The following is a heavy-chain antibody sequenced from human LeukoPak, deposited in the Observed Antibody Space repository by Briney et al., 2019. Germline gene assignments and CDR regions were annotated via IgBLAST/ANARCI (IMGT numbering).Heavy chain of an antibody. CDR3: ARDLERTSFPFDP. V-gene: IGHV1-69*04. D-gene: IGHD1-1*01. Sequence: SVKVSCKASGGTFSSYTISWVRQAPGQGLEWMGRIIPILGIANYAQKFQGRVTITADRSTSTAYMELSSLRSEDTAVYYCARDLERTSFPFDPWGQGTLVTVSS. J-gene: IGHJ5*02. CDR2: IIPILGIA. CDR1: GGTFSSYT.